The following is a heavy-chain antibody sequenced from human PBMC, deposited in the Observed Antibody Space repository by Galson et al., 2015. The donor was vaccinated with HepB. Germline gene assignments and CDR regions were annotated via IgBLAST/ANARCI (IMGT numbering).Heavy chain of an antibody. CDR3: AREGGWELPQHYYYYGMDV. V-gene: IGHV3-30-3*01. J-gene: IGHJ6*02. CDR1: GFTFSSYA. Sequence: SLRLSCAASGFTFSSYAMHWVRQAPGKGLEWVAVIPYDGSNKYYADSVKGRFTISRDNSKNTLYLQMNSLRAEDTAVYYCAREGGWELPQHYYYYGMDVWGQGTTVTVSS. D-gene: IGHD1-26*01. CDR2: IPYDGSNK.